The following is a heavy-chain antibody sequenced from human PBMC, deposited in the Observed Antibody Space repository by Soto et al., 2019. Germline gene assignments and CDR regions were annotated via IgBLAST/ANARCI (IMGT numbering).Heavy chain of an antibody. Sequence: GESLKISCAASGFTFSSYAMSWVRQAPGKGLEWVSAISGSGGSTYYADSVKGRFTISRDNSKNTLYLQMNSLRAEDTAVYYCAKDHPYIWGSYRYTRPSDDAFDIWGQGTMVTVSS. V-gene: IGHV3-23*01. CDR2: ISGSGGST. CDR3: AKDHPYIWGSYRYTRPSDDAFDI. CDR1: GFTFSSYA. J-gene: IGHJ3*02. D-gene: IGHD3-16*02.